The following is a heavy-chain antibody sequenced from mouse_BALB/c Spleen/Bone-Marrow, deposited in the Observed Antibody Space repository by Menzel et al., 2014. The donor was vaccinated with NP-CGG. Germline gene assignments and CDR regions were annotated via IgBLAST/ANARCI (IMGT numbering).Heavy chain of an antibody. D-gene: IGHD1-1*01. J-gene: IGHJ2*01. Sequence: VQLQQSGAELVKPGASVKLSCTASGFNIKDTYMHWVKQRPEQGLEWIGRIDPANGNTKYDPKFQGKATITADTSSNIAYLQLSSLTSEDTAVYYCARYYYGSSYFDYWGQGTTLTVSS. CDR1: GFNIKDTY. V-gene: IGHV14-3*02. CDR3: ARYYYGSSYFDY. CDR2: IDPANGNT.